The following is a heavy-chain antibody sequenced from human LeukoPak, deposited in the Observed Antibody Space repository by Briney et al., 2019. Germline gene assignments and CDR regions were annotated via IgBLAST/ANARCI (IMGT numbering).Heavy chain of an antibody. D-gene: IGHD2-2*01. V-gene: IGHV4-31*03. CDR2: ISYSGSP. CDR3: ARGPHCSSTSCYSEYFTT. J-gene: IGHJ1*01. Sequence: SQTLSLTCTVSGASISSGGYYWSWIRQHPGKGLEWIGYISYSGSPYYNPSLKSRVTISVDTSRNQFSLKLSSVTAADTAVYYCARGPHCSSTSCYSEYFTTGARAPWSPSPQ. CDR1: GASISSGGYY.